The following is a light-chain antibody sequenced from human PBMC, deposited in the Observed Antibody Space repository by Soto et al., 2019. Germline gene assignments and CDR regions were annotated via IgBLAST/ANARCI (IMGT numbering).Light chain of an antibody. CDR1: QSISSY. CDR2: AAS. J-gene: IGKJ5*01. V-gene: IGKV1-39*01. Sequence: IQLTQSPSSLSASVRERVTIACRASQSISSYLNWYQQKPGKAPKLLIYAASSLQSGVPSRFSGSGSGTDFTLTISSLQPEDFATYYCQQSYSTPITFGQGTRLEIK. CDR3: QQSYSTPIT.